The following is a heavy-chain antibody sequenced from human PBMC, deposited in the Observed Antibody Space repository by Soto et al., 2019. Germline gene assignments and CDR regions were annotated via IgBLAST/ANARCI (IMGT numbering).Heavy chain of an antibody. D-gene: IGHD4-17*01. CDR2: IYWDDDK. Sequence: QITLKESGPTLVKPTQTLTLTCTFSGVSLSTSGVGVGWIRQPPGKALEWLALIYWDDDKRYSPSLKSRLTITKDTSKNQVVLTMTNMDPVDTATYYCAHIPHLTTVTTFAYWGQGTLVTVSS. J-gene: IGHJ4*02. CDR3: AHIPHLTTVTTFAY. V-gene: IGHV2-5*02. CDR1: GVSLSTSGVG.